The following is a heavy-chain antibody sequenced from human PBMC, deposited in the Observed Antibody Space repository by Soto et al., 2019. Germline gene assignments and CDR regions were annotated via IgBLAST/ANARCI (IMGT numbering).Heavy chain of an antibody. CDR3: ARGAYYARTVAGTRWFDP. CDR2: IYPGDSDT. V-gene: IGHV5-51*01. J-gene: IGHJ5*02. D-gene: IGHD6-19*01. Sequence: GESLKISCKGSGYSFTSYWIGWVRQMPGKGLEWMGIIYPGDSDTRYSPSFQGQVTISADKSISTAYLQWSSLKASDTAMYYCARGAYYARTVAGTRWFDPWGQGTLVTVSS. CDR1: GYSFTSYW.